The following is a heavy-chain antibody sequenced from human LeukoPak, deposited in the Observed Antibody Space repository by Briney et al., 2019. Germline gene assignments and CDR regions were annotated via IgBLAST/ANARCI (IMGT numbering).Heavy chain of an antibody. J-gene: IGHJ6*03. CDR1: GYSISSGYY. V-gene: IGHV4-38-2*01. D-gene: IGHD2-21*01. Sequence: SETLSLTCAVSGYSISSGYYWGWIRQPPGKGLEWIGSIYHSGSTYYNPSLKSRVTISVDTSKNQFSLKLSSVTAADTAVYYCAGPVTLLGFPMDVWGKGTTVTVSS. CDR3: AGPVTLLGFPMDV. CDR2: IYHSGST.